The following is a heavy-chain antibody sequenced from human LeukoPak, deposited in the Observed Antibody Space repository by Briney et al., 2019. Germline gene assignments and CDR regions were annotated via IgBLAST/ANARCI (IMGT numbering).Heavy chain of an antibody. D-gene: IGHD3-10*01. Sequence: GGSLRLSCVASGLTFDNAWMSWVHQAPGKGLEWVGRIKSKTDGGSREYAAPVKGRFTISRDDSKNTLYLQMNSLKTEDTAVYYCTAPPGGHWGQGTLVTVSS. J-gene: IGHJ4*02. CDR2: IKSKTDGGSR. CDR1: GLTFDNAW. CDR3: TAPPGGH. V-gene: IGHV3-15*01.